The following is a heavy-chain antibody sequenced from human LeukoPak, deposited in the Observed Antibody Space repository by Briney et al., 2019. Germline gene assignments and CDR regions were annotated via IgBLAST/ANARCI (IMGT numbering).Heavy chain of an antibody. V-gene: IGHV4-59*01. D-gene: IGHD3-10*01. CDR3: ARCISMVRGVIRPPDY. J-gene: IGHJ4*02. CDR1: GGSISTYY. Sequence: SETLSLTCTVSGGSISTYYWSWIRQPPGKGLEWIGYIYYTGSTNYNPSLKSRVTISVDTSKTQFSLKLSSVTAADTAVYYCARCISMVRGVIRPPDYWGQGTLVTVSS. CDR2: IYYTGST.